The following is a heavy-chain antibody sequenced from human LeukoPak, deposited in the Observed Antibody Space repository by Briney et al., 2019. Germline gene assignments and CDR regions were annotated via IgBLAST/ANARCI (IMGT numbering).Heavy chain of an antibody. J-gene: IGHJ4*02. Sequence: GGSLRLSCAASGFTFSNYWMTWVRQAPGKGLEWVANIKRDGSESYYMDSAKGRFTVSRDNAKNSLYLQMNSLRAEDSALYFCARRDSSGWYYFDHWGPGTLVNVSS. CDR2: IKRDGSES. D-gene: IGHD6-19*01. V-gene: IGHV3-7*01. CDR3: ARRDSSGWYYFDH. CDR1: GFTFSNYW.